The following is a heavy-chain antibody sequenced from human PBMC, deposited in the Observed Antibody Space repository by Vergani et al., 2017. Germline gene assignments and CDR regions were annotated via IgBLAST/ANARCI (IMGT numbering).Heavy chain of an antibody. CDR3: VSDSYGSGTYNLFDP. D-gene: IGHD3-10*01. V-gene: IGHV7-4-1*02. Sequence: QVQLVQSGSELKKPGASVKVSCKASGYTFTSYAMNWVRQAPGQGLEWMGWINTNTGNPTYAQGFTGRFVFSLDTSVTTAYLQITSLNTEDTAVYYCVSDSYGSGTYNLFDPWGQGTLVTVSA. CDR2: INTNTGNP. CDR1: GYTFTSYA. J-gene: IGHJ5*02.